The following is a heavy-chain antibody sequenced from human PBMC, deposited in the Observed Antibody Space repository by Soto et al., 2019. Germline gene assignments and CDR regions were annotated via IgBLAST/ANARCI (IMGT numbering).Heavy chain of an antibody. CDR1: GGSANSVNYY. V-gene: IGHV4-61*01. J-gene: IGHJ3*02. CDR3: ATSPRFAFDI. CDR2: IYSSGST. Sequence: TSETLSLTCSVSGGSANSVNYYWSWIRQPPGKGLEWIGYIYSSGSTNYNPSLKSRVTISVDTSKNQLSLRLNSVTTADTAVYYCATSPRFAFDIWGQGTMVTVSS.